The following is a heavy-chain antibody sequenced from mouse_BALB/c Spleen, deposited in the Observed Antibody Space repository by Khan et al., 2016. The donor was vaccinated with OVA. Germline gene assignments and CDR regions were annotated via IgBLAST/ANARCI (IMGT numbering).Heavy chain of an antibody. CDR1: GYTFTSYW. J-gene: IGHJ3*01. CDR3: VNHGSSSGWFTY. Sequence: QVQLKQSGAELAKPGASVKMSCKASGYTFTSYWMHWVKQRPGQGLEWIGYINPSSDYTDYNQKFKDKVTLTADKSSSTAYMQLTSLTSEDSAVYYCVNHGSSSGWFTYWGQGTLVTVSA. CDR2: INPSSDYT. D-gene: IGHD1-1*01. V-gene: IGHV1-7*01.